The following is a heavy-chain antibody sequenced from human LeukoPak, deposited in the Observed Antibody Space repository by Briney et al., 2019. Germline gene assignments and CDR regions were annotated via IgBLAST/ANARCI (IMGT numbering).Heavy chain of an antibody. CDR3: AREGGSLDAFDI. CDR1: GGTFSSYA. Sequence: ASVKVSCKASGGTFSSYAISWVRQAPGQGLEWMGGIIPIFGTANYAQKFQGRVTITADESTSTAYMELSSLRSEDTAVYYCAREGGSLDAFDIWGQGTMVTVSS. J-gene: IGHJ3*02. V-gene: IGHV1-69*13. CDR2: IIPIFGTA.